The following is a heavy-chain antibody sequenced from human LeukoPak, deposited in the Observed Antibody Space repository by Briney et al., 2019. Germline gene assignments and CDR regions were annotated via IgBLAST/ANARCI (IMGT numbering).Heavy chain of an antibody. CDR1: GYTFTSYG. CDR3: AREVVVVVAAAYYYYGMDV. J-gene: IGHJ6*02. V-gene: IGHV1-2*02. CDR2: INPNSGGT. Sequence: ASVKVSCKASGYTFTSYGISWVRQAPGQGLEWMGWINPNSGGTNYAQKFQGRVTMTRDTSISTAYMELTRLRSDDTAVYYCAREVVVVVAAAYYYYGMDVWGQGTTVTVSS. D-gene: IGHD2-15*01.